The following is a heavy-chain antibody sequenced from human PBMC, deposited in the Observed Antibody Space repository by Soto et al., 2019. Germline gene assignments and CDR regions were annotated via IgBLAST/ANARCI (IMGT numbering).Heavy chain of an antibody. Sequence: QVQLQESGPGLVKPSETLSLTCTVPGGSVNIGTYYCSWIRQPPGKGLEWIGFIHYSGSTNYNPSLKSRVTKSVDTSKNQFSLKLTSVNAADTAVYYCTRGGDAYKNGHWGQGTLVTVAS. CDR2: IHYSGST. D-gene: IGHD2-21*01. J-gene: IGHJ4*02. CDR1: GGSVNIGTYY. V-gene: IGHV4-61*01. CDR3: TRGGDAYKNGH.